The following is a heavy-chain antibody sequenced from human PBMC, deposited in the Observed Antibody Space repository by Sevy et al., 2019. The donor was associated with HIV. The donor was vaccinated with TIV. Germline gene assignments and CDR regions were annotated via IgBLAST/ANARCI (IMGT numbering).Heavy chain of an antibody. CDR2: LSFGCGKI. Sequence: GGSLRLSCAASGFTFNIYSMSWVRQTPGKGLEWVATLSFGCGKINHADSVKGRFTMSRDDSKNAVYLQMNNLRVEDTAIYYCASEGCYKPHHYWGQGTLVTVSS. J-gene: IGHJ4*01. V-gene: IGHV3-23*01. CDR3: ASEGCYKPHHY. D-gene: IGHD3-10*01. CDR1: GFTFNIYS.